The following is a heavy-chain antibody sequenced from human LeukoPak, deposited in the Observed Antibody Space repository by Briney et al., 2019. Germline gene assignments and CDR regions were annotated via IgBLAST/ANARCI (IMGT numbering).Heavy chain of an antibody. J-gene: IGHJ3*02. CDR2: IIPIFGTA. CDR1: GGTFSSYA. CDR3: VRGQTWSTTTGDAFDI. Sequence: SVKVSCKASGGTFSSYAISWVRQAPGQGLEWMGRIIPIFGTANYAQKFQGRVTITTDESTSTAYMELSSLRSEDTAVYYCVRGQTWSTTTGDAFDIWGQGTMVTVSS. D-gene: IGHD2-2*01. V-gene: IGHV1-69*05.